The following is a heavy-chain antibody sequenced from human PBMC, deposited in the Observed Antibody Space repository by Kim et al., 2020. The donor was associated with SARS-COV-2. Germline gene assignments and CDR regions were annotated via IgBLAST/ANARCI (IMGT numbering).Heavy chain of an antibody. Sequence: KFKGRVTMTRDTSTSTVYMELSSLRSEDTAVYYCARDDIVVVVAAPPLGYWGQGTLVTVSS. V-gene: IGHV1-46*01. J-gene: IGHJ4*02. CDR3: ARDDIVVVVAAPPLGY. D-gene: IGHD2-15*01.